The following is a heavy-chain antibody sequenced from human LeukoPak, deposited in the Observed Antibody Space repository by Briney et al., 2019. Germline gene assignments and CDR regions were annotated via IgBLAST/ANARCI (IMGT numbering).Heavy chain of an antibody. J-gene: IGHJ4*02. CDR3: ARDQEGFDY. Sequence: SVEVSCKASGYTFTNNYLHWVRQAPGQGLEWMGMIYPRDGSTSYSQNFQGRVTVTRDTSTTTVHMELRGLRSEDTAVYYCARDQEGFDYWGQGTVVTVSS. CDR2: IYPRDGST. CDR1: GYTFTNNY. V-gene: IGHV1-46*01.